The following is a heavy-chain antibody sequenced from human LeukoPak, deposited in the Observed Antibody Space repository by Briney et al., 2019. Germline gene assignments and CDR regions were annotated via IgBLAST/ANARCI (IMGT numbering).Heavy chain of an antibody. D-gene: IGHD2-2*01. CDR2: MNPNSGNT. Sequence: VAPVKVSCKASGYTFTSYDINWVRQATGQGLEWMGWMNPNSGNTGYAQKFQGRVTMTRNTSISTAYMELSSLRSEDTAVYYCASTVVVPAAMPNDAFDIWGQGTMVTVSS. J-gene: IGHJ3*02. V-gene: IGHV1-8*01. CDR3: ASTVVVPAAMPNDAFDI. CDR1: GYTFTSYD.